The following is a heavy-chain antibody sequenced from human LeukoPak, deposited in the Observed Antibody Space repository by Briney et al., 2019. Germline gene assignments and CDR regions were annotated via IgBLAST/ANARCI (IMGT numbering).Heavy chain of an antibody. D-gene: IGHD1-26*01. V-gene: IGHV4-34*01. CDR2: INHSGST. CDR1: GGSLSGYY. CDR3: ARGTDAGATNY. Sequence: SSETLSLTCAVYGGSLSGYYWSWIRQPPGKGLEWIGEINHSGSTNYNPSLKSRVTISVDTSKNQFSLKLSSVTAADTAVYYCARGTDAGATNYWGQGTLVTVSS. J-gene: IGHJ4*02.